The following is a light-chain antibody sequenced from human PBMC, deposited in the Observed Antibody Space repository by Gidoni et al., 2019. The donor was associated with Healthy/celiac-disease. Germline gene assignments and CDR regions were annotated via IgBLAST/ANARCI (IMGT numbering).Light chain of an antibody. Sequence: ATRSVSPAEIATLSCRTRQSVSSNLAGYQQKPAQAPRLLIYGASTRATGIPARFSGSGSGTEFTLTISSLQSEDFAVYYCQQYNNWLLYTFGQGTKLEIK. CDR2: GAS. J-gene: IGKJ2*01. CDR3: QQYNNWLLYT. CDR1: QSVSSN. V-gene: IGKV3-15*01.